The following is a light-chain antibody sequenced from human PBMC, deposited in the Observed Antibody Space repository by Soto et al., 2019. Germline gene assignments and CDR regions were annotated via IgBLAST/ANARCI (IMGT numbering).Light chain of an antibody. Sequence: EVMLTQSPATLSLSLGERATLPCRASQGISDYLAWYQQKPGQAPRLLIYEASKRATGIPARFSGSGSGTDFTLTISSLEPEDFAVYYCQQCGNWPLTFGGGTKVDI. CDR3: QQCGNWPLT. CDR2: EAS. V-gene: IGKV3-11*01. J-gene: IGKJ4*01. CDR1: QGISDY.